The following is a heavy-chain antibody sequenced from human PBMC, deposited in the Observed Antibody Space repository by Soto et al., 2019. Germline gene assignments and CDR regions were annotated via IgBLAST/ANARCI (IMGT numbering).Heavy chain of an antibody. V-gene: IGHV3-21*01. CDR3: ARDYRTTVVNLGAHDY. D-gene: IGHD4-17*01. J-gene: IGHJ4*02. Sequence: EVQLVESGGGLVKPGGSLRLSCAASGFTFSIYNMNWVRQAPGKGLEWVSAIGNSLTHIHYADSVKGRFTISRDNAKNSLYLQMNSLRAEDTAVYYCARDYRTTVVNLGAHDYWGQGTLVTVSS. CDR2: IGNSLTHI. CDR1: GFTFSIYN.